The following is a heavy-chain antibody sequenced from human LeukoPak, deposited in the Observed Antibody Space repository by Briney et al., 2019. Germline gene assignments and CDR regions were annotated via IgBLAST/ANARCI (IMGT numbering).Heavy chain of an antibody. D-gene: IGHD2-8*01. CDR3: AREAGSNGQPSCYYYMDV. V-gene: IGHV3-21*01. CDR2: ISSSSSHK. Sequence: PGGSLRLSCAASGFTFSSYRMNWVRQAPGKGLEWVSSISSSSSHKYYADSVKGRFTISRDNAKNSLFLQMNSLRVEDTAVYYCAREAGSNGQPSCYYYMDVWGKGTTVTVSS. J-gene: IGHJ6*03. CDR1: GFTFSSYR.